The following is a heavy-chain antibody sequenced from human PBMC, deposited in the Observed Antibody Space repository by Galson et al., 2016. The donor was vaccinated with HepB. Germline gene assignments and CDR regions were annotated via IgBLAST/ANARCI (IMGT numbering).Heavy chain of an antibody. CDR3: AKGSYYGSAYLYGLDV. Sequence: SLRLSCAASGFRFSTYAMTWVRQAPGKGLEWVSGITGTTFATYYADSVRGRFTISRDNSNHMLYLHMNSLRAEDTAVYYCAKGSYYGSAYLYGLDVWDQGTTVTVSS. V-gene: IGHV3-23*01. D-gene: IGHD3-10*01. CDR2: ITGTTFAT. CDR1: GFRFSTYA. J-gene: IGHJ6*02.